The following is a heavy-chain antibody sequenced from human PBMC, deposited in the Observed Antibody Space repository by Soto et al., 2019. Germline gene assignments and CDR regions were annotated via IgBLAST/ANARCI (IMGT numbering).Heavy chain of an antibody. J-gene: IGHJ4*02. V-gene: IGHV5-10-1*01. Sequence: PGESLKISCKGSGYTFTSYWIIWVRQMPGKGLEWMGRIDPSDSYTDYSPSFQGHVTISAGRSITTAYLQWTTLKASDTAIYYCARLATGYDYGGDYWGQGTLVTVSS. CDR2: IDPSDSYT. CDR3: ARLATGYDYGGDY. CDR1: GYTFTSYW. D-gene: IGHD5-12*01.